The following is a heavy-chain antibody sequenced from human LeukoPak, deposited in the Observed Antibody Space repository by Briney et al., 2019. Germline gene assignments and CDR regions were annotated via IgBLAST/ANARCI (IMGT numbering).Heavy chain of an antibody. Sequence: PGGCLRLSCAASGFSFSDYTMDWVRQAPGKGLEWVSSISPGARYIKYSDSVKGRFTISRDDAKSSLYLQMNSLRVDDTAVYYCARDRDWNFDYWGQGTLVTVSS. CDR1: GFSFSDYT. CDR2: ISPGARYI. D-gene: IGHD1-1*01. V-gene: IGHV3-21*01. CDR3: ARDRDWNFDY. J-gene: IGHJ4*02.